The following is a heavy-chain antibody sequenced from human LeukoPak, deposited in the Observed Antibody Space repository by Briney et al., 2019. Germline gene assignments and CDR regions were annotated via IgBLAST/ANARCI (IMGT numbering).Heavy chain of an antibody. CDR2: INHSGST. J-gene: IGHJ4*02. CDR1: GGSFRSGNYF. CDR3: VRTNNPDFYDD. Sequence: SETLSLTCTVSGGSFRSGNYFWSWIRQPPGKGLEWIGEINHSGSTNYNPSLKSRVTISVDTSRNQFSLKLSSVTAADTAVYYCVRTNNPDFYDDWGQGTLVTVSS. V-gene: IGHV4-61*01.